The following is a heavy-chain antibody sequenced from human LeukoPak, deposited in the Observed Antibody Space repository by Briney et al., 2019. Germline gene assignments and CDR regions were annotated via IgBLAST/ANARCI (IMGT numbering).Heavy chain of an antibody. Sequence: GGSPRLSCAASGFTFSSHGMHWVRQAPGKGLEWVAFIRHDGSIKNYADSVKGRSTISRDNSKNTLYLQMNSLRAEDTAVYYCAKDSLADIDYWGQGTLVTVSS. CDR3: AKDSLADIDY. V-gene: IGHV3-30*02. J-gene: IGHJ4*02. D-gene: IGHD3-16*01. CDR1: GFTFSSHG. CDR2: IRHDGSIK.